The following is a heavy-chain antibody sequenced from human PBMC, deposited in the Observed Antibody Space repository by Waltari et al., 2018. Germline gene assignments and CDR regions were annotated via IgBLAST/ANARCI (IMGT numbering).Heavy chain of an antibody. CDR1: CLRFYHA. V-gene: IGHV3-9*01. J-gene: IGHJ6*02. CDR3: GKDIVAGGMDV. CDR2: IYWSSNRI. Sequence: DVQLVESGGGLVQPGRSLRLSWVPSCLRFYHAMHWVRQVPGKGLEWVAGIYWSSNRIDYADSVRGRFTISRDNAKNSLYLQMNSLRIEDTALYYCGKDIVAGGMDVWGQGTTVTVSS.